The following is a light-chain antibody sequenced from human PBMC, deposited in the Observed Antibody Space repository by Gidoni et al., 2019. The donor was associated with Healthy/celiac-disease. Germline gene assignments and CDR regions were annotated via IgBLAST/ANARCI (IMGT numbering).Light chain of an antibody. CDR1: QGISSY. J-gene: IGKJ5*01. CDR3: QQLNSLIT. V-gene: IGKV1-9*01. Sequence: DIQLTQSPSFLSASVGDRVTITCRASQGISSYLAWYQQKPGKAPKLLIYAASTLQSGVPSRFSGSGSGTEFTLTISSLQPGDFATYYCQQLNSLITFXQXTRLEIK. CDR2: AAS.